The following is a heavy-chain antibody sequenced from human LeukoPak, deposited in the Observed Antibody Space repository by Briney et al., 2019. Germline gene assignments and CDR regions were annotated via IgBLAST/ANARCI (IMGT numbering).Heavy chain of an antibody. J-gene: IGHJ4*02. CDR1: GFTFSSYG. CDR3: EKKKIKPLGGARKIVRS. Sequence: GRSLRLSCAASGFTFSSYGMHWVRQAPGKGLEWVAVISYDGSNKYYADSVKGRFTISRDNSKNTLYLQMNSLRAEDTAVYYCEKKKIKPLGGARKIVRSGGQEPRVTVPS. D-gene: IGHD1-26*01. CDR2: ISYDGSNK. V-gene: IGHV3-30*18.